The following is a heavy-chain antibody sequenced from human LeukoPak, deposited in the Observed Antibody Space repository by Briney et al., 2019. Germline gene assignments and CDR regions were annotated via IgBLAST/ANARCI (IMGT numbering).Heavy chain of an antibody. V-gene: IGHV4-59*01. J-gene: IGHJ4*02. CDR2: IYYSGTT. Sequence: PAETLSLSCTVSGGSISGYYWSWIRQPPGKGLEWIGFIYYSGTTHYSPALKSRVTMSVDTSNNQFSLKLTSVTAADTAVYYCARHLLSAPHYFDYWGQGTLVTVT. CDR3: ARHLLSAPHYFDY. CDR1: GGSISGYY. D-gene: IGHD2-15*01.